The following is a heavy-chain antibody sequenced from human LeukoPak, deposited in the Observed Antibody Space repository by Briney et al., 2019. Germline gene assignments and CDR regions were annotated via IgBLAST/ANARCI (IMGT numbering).Heavy chain of an antibody. V-gene: IGHV4-4*07. CDR3: ARAYCGGDCTAGGAFDI. CDR1: GVSVGSHF. CDR2: VSASGAI. J-gene: IGHJ3*02. Sequence: SETLSLTCSVSGVSVGSHFWSWVRQPAGKALEWVGRVSASGAISSNPSLNSRVTMSLDTSKNQFSLKLTSVTAADTAVYFCARAYCGGDCTAGGAFDIWGQGTMVTVSS. D-gene: IGHD2-21*01.